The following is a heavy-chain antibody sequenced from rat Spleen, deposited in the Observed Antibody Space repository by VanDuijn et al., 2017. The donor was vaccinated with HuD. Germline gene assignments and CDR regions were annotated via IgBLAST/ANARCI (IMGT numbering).Heavy chain of an antibody. Sequence: VQLVESGGGLVQPKESLKISCAASGFTFSNAAMYWVRQAPGKGLEWVARIRTKPNNYATYYADSVRGRFTISRDDSKSMVFLQMDNLKTEDTAMYYCTGRGYNNYDWFAYWGQGTLVTVSS. CDR2: IRTKPNNYAT. CDR3: TGRGYNNYDWFAY. J-gene: IGHJ3*01. V-gene: IGHV10-5*01. D-gene: IGHD1-10*01. CDR1: GFTFSNAA.